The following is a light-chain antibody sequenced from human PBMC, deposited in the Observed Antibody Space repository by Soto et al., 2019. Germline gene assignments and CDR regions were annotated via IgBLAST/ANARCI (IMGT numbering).Light chain of an antibody. CDR3: QQYYSTPLT. Sequence: EILMTQSPSTLSVSPGERATLSCRASQSVSGNLAWYQQKPGQAPRLLIYGASTRATGIPARFSGSGSGTEFTLTISSLPAEDVAVYYCQQYYSTPLTFGGGTKVDIK. V-gene: IGKV3-15*01. CDR2: GAS. CDR1: QSVSGN. J-gene: IGKJ4*01.